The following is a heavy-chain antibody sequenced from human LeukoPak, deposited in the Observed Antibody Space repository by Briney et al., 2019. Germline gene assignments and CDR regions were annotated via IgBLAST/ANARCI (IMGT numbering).Heavy chain of an antibody. Sequence: PSETLSLTCTVSGGSISSYYWSWIRQPPGKGLEWIGYIYYSGSTNYNPSLKSRVTISVDTSKNQFSLKLSSVTAADTAVYYCARSWSGYYTDVFDIWGQGTMVTVSS. D-gene: IGHD3-3*01. CDR1: GGSISSYY. J-gene: IGHJ3*02. CDR3: ARSWSGYYTDVFDI. CDR2: IYYSGST. V-gene: IGHV4-59*01.